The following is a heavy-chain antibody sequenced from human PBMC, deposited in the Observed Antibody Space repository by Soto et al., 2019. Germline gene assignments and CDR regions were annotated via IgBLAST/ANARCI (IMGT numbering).Heavy chain of an antibody. Sequence: QLQLQESGPGLVRPSETLSLTCTVSGGSISSSGYYWGWIRQPPGKGLEWIGNIYHSGSTYYNPSLKSRVTISVDTSKNQFSLKLSSVTAADTAVYYCARLDTSGAFDIWGQGTMVTVSS. CDR3: ARLDTSGAFDI. V-gene: IGHV4-39*01. CDR2: IYHSGST. CDR1: GGSISSSGYY. J-gene: IGHJ3*02. D-gene: IGHD3-10*01.